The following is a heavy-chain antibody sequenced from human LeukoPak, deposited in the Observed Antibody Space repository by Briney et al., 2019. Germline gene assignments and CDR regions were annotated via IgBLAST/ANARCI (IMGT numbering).Heavy chain of an antibody. Sequence: GGSLRLSCAASGFTFDDYAMPWVRQAPGKGLEWVSGISWNSGSIGYADSVKGRFTISRDNAKNSLYLQMNSLRAEDTALYYCAKGGVGATSLRLDYWGQGTLVTVSS. V-gene: IGHV3-9*01. J-gene: IGHJ4*02. CDR1: GFTFDDYA. CDR2: ISWNSGSI. D-gene: IGHD1-26*01. CDR3: AKGGVGATSLRLDY.